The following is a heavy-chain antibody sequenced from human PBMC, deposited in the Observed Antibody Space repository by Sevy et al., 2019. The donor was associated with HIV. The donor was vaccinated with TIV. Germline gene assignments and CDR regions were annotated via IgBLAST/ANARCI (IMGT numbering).Heavy chain of an antibody. CDR3: AKNLGGSNYYGMDV. V-gene: IGHV3-30*18. D-gene: IGHD3-16*01. CDR2: ISYDGSNK. J-gene: IGHJ6*02. CDR1: GFTFSSYG. Sequence: GGSLRLSCAASGFTFSSYGMHWVRQATGKGLEWVAVISYDGSNKYYADSVKGRFTISRDNSKNTLYLQMNSLRAEDTAVYYCAKNLGGSNYYGMDVWGQGTTVTVSS.